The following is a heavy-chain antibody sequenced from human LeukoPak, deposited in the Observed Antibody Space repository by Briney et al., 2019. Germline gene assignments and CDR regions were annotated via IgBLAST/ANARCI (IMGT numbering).Heavy chain of an antibody. V-gene: IGHV1-18*01. CDR1: GYTFTTYG. J-gene: IGHJ5*02. Sequence: GASVKVSCKASGYTFTTYGISWVRQAPGQGLEWMGWISGDNGNTNYAQKLQGRVTMTTDISTSTAYMELRSLTSDDTAVYYCARDRSRYSGSYYPNWFDPWGQGTLVTVSS. CDR3: ARDRSRYSGSYYPNWFDP. D-gene: IGHD3-10*01. CDR2: ISGDNGNT.